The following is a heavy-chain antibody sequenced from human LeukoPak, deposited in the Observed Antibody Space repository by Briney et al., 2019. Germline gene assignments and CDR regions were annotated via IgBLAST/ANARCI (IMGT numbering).Heavy chain of an antibody. V-gene: IGHV3-21*01. J-gene: IGHJ4*02. CDR2: ITTSSTYI. CDR1: GFTFSSYS. D-gene: IGHD5-24*01. Sequence: GGSLRLSCAASGFTFSSYSMSWVRQAPGKGLEWVSSITTSSTYISYADSVKGRFTISRDNAKNSLYLQMNSLRAEDTAVYYCARDGGGGYNQIDFWGQGTLVTVSS. CDR3: ARDGGGGYNQIDF.